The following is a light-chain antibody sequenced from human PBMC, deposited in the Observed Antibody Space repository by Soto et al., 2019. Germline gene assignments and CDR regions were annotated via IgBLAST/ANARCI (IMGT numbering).Light chain of an antibody. V-gene: IGLV1-51*02. CDR3: GTWYSSLSAVV. Sequence: QSVLTQPPSVSAAPGQKVTISCSGSSSNIGNNYVSWYQQLPGTAPKLLIYENNKRPSGIADRFSCSKSGTSATLGITGLQTGDEADYYCGTWYSSLSAVVFGGGTKLTVL. CDR2: ENN. J-gene: IGLJ2*01. CDR1: SSNIGNNY.